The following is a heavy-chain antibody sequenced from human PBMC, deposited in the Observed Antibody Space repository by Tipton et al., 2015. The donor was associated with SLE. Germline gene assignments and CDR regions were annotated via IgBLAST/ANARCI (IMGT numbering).Heavy chain of an antibody. V-gene: IGHV3-33*08. D-gene: IGHD6-13*01. Sequence: SLRLSCAASGFTFSSYGMHWVRQAPGKGLEWVAVIWYDGSNKYYADSVKGRFTISRDNSKNTLYLQMNSLRAEDTAVYYCANSPIAAAGLFDYWCQGTLVTVSS. J-gene: IGHJ4*02. CDR1: GFTFSSYG. CDR2: IWYDGSNK. CDR3: ANSPIAAAGLFDY.